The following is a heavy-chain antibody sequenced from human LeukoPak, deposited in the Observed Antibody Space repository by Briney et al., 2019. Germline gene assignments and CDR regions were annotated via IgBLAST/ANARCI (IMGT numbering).Heavy chain of an antibody. CDR2: ISAYNGST. D-gene: IGHD6-13*01. V-gene: IGHV1-18*01. CDR1: GYTFTSYG. J-gene: IGHJ5*02. CDR3: AGIAAAGTISSYWFDP. Sequence: GASVKVSCKASGYTFTSYGISWVRQAPGQGLEWMGWISAYNGSTNYAQKLQGRVTMTTDTSTSTAYMELRSLRSDDTAVYYCAGIAAAGTISSYWFDPWGQGTLVTVSS.